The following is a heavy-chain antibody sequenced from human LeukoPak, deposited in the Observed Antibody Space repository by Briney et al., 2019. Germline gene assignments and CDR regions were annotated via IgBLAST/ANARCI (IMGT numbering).Heavy chain of an antibody. D-gene: IGHD1-26*01. CDR2: INHSGST. Sequence: SETLSLTCAVYGGSFSGYYWSWIRQPPGKGLEWIGEINHSGSTNYNPSLKSRVTISVDTSKNQFSLKVSSVTAADTAVYYCAREGATTRSFDYWGQGALVTVSS. V-gene: IGHV4-34*01. CDR1: GGSFSGYY. CDR3: AREGATTRSFDY. J-gene: IGHJ4*02.